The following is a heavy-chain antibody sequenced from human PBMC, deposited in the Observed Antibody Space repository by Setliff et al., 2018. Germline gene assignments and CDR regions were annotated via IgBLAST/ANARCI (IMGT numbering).Heavy chain of an antibody. V-gene: IGHV4-39*07. CDR3: AREGYSYPNLCLAYFDY. D-gene: IGHD5-18*01. CDR1: GGSISSSSYY. CDR2: IYYSGST. J-gene: IGHJ4*02. Sequence: SETLSLTCTVSGGSISSSSYYWGWIRQPPGKGLEWIGSIYYSGSTYYNPSLKSRVTISVDTSKNQFSLKLSSVTAEDTAVYYCAREGYSYPNLCLAYFDYWGQGALVTVSS.